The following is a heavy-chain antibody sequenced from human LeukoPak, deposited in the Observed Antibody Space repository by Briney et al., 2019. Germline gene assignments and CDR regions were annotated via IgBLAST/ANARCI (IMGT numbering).Heavy chain of an antibody. CDR3: ATVRSGWGYFDY. D-gene: IGHD6-19*01. Sequence: SETLSLTCTVSGGSISSYSWSWIRQPAGKGLEWIGRMYTSGSTNYNPSLKRRVTMSVDTSKNQFSLSLSSATAADTAVYYCATVRSGWGYFDYWGQGTLVTVSS. CDR1: GGSISSYS. CDR2: MYTSGST. V-gene: IGHV4-4*07. J-gene: IGHJ4*02.